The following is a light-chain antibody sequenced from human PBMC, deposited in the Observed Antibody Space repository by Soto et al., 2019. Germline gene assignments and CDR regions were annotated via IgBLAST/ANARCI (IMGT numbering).Light chain of an antibody. CDR2: EVS. V-gene: IGLV2-14*01. CDR1: SSDVGGYNY. Sequence: QSALTRPASVSGSPGQSITISCTGTSSDVGGYNYVSWYQQHPGKAPKLMIYEVSNRPSGVSNRFSGSKSGNTASLTISGLQAEDEADYYCSSYTRSSPYVFGTGTKVTVL. CDR3: SSYTRSSPYV. J-gene: IGLJ1*01.